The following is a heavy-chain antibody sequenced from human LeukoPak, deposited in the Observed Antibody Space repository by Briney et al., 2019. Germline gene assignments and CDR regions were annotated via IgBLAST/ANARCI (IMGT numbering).Heavy chain of an antibody. Sequence: RTGGSLRLSGAASGFTFSSNAMSWVGQGPGKGLKWVSATSGRGGSTYYADPVKGRFTISTDNSTNTLYLQMNSLGAEDTAVYYCAKGGANSGDYMDVWGKGDTVTVSS. J-gene: IGHJ6*03. D-gene: IGHD4-23*01. CDR1: GFTFSSNA. V-gene: IGHV3-23*01. CDR2: TSGRGGST. CDR3: AKGGANSGDYMDV.